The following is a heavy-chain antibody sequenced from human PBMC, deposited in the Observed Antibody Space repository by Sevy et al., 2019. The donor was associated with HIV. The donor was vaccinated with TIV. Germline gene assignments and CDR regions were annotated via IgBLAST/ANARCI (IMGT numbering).Heavy chain of an antibody. D-gene: IGHD3-10*01. J-gene: IGHJ3*02. CDR2: IYYSGST. Sequence: SETLSLTCTVSGGSISNYYWNWIWQPPGKGLEWIGYIYYSGSTNYNPSLKSRVTISVETSKNQFSLKLTSVTAADTAAYYCARALKRGLTMGDLVEAPDGFDIWGQGTMVTVSS. V-gene: IGHV4-59*01. CDR1: GGSISNYY. CDR3: ARALKRGLTMGDLVEAPDGFDI.